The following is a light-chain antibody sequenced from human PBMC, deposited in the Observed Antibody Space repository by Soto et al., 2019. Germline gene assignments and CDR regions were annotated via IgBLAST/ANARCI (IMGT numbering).Light chain of an antibody. J-gene: IGKJ1*01. CDR2: GAS. Sequence: EIVMTQSPATLSVSPGERATLSCRASQSVSSNLAWYQQKPGQAPRLLIHGASNTALGIPARFSGSGSGTEFTLTISSLQSEDFAVYYCQQYGGSPWTFGQGTKVEIK. CDR1: QSVSSN. CDR3: QQYGGSPWT. V-gene: IGKV3-15*01.